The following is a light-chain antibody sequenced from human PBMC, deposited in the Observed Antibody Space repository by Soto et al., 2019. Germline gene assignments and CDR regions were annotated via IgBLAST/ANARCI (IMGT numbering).Light chain of an antibody. CDR2: DAS. CDR1: QSVSSY. CDR3: QQRANWPPWT. J-gene: IGKJ1*01. Sequence: IVLTQSPATLSFSPVERATLSCRASQSVSSYLAWYQQKPGQAPRLLIYDASNRATGIPARFSGSGSGTDFTLTISSLEPEDFAVYYCQQRANWPPWTFGQGTKVDIK. V-gene: IGKV3-11*01.